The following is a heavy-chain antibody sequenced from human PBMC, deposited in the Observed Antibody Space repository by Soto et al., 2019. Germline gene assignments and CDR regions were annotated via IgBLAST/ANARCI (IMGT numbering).Heavy chain of an antibody. CDR1: GGTFSTYA. V-gene: IGHV1-69*12. J-gene: IGHJ4*02. CDR2: IIPMFGTA. D-gene: IGHD5-18*01. CDR3: ARCIQLWIRLINNGYSG. Sequence: QVQLVQSGAEVKKPESSVKVSCEAPGGTFSTYAISWVRQAPGQGLEWMGGIIPMFGTANYAQRFQDRVTITADESTNTVYMELSSLRSEYTGVYFCARCIQLWIRLINNGYSGWGQGTLVTVSS.